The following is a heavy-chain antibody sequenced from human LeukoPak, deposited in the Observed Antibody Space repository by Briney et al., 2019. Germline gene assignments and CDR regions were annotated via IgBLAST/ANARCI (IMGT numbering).Heavy chain of an antibody. D-gene: IGHD4-17*01. V-gene: IGHV4-59*11. CDR1: ADSFSSHY. J-gene: IGHJ3*02. Sequence: SSETLTLTCAVSADSFSSHYWTWIRQPPGKGLEWIGYISYIGSTNYNPSLKSRVTISIDTSKNQFSLKLTSVTAADTAVYYCARDLVTVTKGFDIWGQGTMVSVSS. CDR2: ISYIGST. CDR3: ARDLVTVTKGFDI.